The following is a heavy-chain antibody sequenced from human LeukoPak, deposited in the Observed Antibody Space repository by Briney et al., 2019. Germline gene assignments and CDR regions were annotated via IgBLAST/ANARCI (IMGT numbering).Heavy chain of an antibody. CDR2: IYSGGST. V-gene: IGHV3-53*05. CDR3: AKDVEHCSSTSCYQGPSYYYYYMDV. D-gene: IGHD2-2*01. J-gene: IGHJ6*03. Sequence: GGSLRLSCAASGFTVSSNYMSWVRQAPGKGLEWVSVIYSGGSTYYADSVKGRFTISRDNSKNTLYLQMNSLRAEDTAVCYCAKDVEHCSSTSCYQGPSYYYYYMDVWGKGTTVTVSS. CDR1: GFTVSSNY.